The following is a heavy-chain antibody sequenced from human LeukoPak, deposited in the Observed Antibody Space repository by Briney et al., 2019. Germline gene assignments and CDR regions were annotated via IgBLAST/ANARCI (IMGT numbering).Heavy chain of an antibody. Sequence: GASVKVSCKASGGTFSSYAISWVRQAPGQGLEWMGGIIPIFGTANYAQKFQGRVTITADESTSTAYMELSSLRSEDTAVYYCAREDYYGSGSYYNPLPLDYWGQGTLVTVSS. V-gene: IGHV1-69*13. CDR3: AREDYYGSGSYYNPLPLDY. D-gene: IGHD3-10*01. J-gene: IGHJ4*02. CDR2: IIPIFGTA. CDR1: GGTFSSYA.